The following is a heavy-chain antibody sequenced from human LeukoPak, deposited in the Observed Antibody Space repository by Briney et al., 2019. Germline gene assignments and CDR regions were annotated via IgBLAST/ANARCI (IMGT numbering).Heavy chain of an antibody. Sequence: GGSLRLSCAASGFTFSSYAMSWVRQAPGKGLEWVSAISGSGGSTYNADSVRGRFTISRDNSKSTLYLQMNGLRAEDTAVYYCAKDLRYCTNDVCYSNWFDPWGQGTLVTASS. V-gene: IGHV3-23*01. D-gene: IGHD2-8*01. CDR3: AKDLRYCTNDVCYSNWFDP. J-gene: IGHJ5*02. CDR2: ISGSGGST. CDR1: GFTFSSYA.